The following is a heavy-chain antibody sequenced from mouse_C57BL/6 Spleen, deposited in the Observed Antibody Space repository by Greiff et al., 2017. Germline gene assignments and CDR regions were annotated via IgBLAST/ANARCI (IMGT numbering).Heavy chain of an antibody. Sequence: VQLQQPGAELVKPGASVKMSCKASGYTFTSYWITWVKQRPGQGLEWIGDIYPGSGSTNYNEKFKSKATLTVDTSSSTAYMQLSSLTSEDSAVYYCEARDYYGSSGAWFAYWGQGTLVTVSA. V-gene: IGHV1-55*01. J-gene: IGHJ3*01. CDR1: GYTFTSYW. CDR3: EARDYYGSSGAWFAY. D-gene: IGHD1-1*01. CDR2: IYPGSGST.